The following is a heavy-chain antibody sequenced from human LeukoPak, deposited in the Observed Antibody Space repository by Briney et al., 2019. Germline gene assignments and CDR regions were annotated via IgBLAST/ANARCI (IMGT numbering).Heavy chain of an antibody. J-gene: IGHJ4*02. CDR1: GFTFSSYG. V-gene: IGHV3-74*01. Sequence: PGRSLRLSCAASGFTFSSYGMRWVRQAPGKGLVWVSRINSDGSSTSYADSVKGRFTISRDNAKNTLYLQMNSLRAEDTAVYYCARDSSSSWYQDWGQGTLVTVSS. CDR3: ARDSSSSWYQD. CDR2: INSDGSST. D-gene: IGHD6-13*01.